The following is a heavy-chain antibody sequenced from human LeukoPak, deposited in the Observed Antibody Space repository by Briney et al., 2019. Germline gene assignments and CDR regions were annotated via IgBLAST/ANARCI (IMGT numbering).Heavy chain of an antibody. V-gene: IGHV4-61*09. J-gene: IGHJ5*02. D-gene: IGHD6-19*01. CDR2: IDTSGGT. CDR1: GGSISSGSDY. CDR3: VRDHLAVAGMRLAWFDP. Sequence: SEPLSLTCTVSGGSISSGSDYWSWIRQPAGKGLEWIGHIDTSGGTNYNPSLKSRVTISVDTSKNQFSLELSSVTAADTAVYYCVRDHLAVAGMRLAWFDPWGQGTVVTVSS.